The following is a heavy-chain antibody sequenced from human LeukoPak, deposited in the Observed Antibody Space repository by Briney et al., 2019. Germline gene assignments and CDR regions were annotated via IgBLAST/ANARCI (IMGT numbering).Heavy chain of an antibody. CDR2: ISYDGSNK. Sequence: PGGSLRLSCAASGFTFSSYAMHWVRQAPGKGLEWVAVISYDGSNKYYAYPGNGRFTTARDNSKKTLYLQMHSVRAEDTAVYYCARERAAVVNWFEPWGQGPLVPVS. D-gene: IGHD6-13*01. V-gene: IGHV3-30*04. CDR3: ARERAAVVNWFEP. CDR1: GFTFSSYA. J-gene: IGHJ5*02.